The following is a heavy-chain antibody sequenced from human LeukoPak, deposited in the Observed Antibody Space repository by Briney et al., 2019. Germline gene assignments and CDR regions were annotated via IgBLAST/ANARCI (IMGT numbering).Heavy chain of an antibody. CDR1: GFTFTLYT. CDR2: ITSDSSNL. Sequence: GGSLRLSCSASGFTFTLYTMNWVRQAPGMGLEWVSSITSDSSNLYYADSVRGRFTISRDNARNSLYLLLNSLRAEDSALYYCVRGSAAPTWGQETMVTVSS. V-gene: IGHV3-21*01. CDR3: VRGSAAPT. J-gene: IGHJ3*01. D-gene: IGHD2-2*01.